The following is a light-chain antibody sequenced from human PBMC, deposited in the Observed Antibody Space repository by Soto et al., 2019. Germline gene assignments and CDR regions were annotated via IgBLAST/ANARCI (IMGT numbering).Light chain of an antibody. J-gene: IGKJ1*01. Sequence: IEMTHSGGTRSVYKEERANLTSRASQSVSIKLACYQQTPGQAPRLLIYGASTRATCIPARFSGSGSGTDFTLTISRLDPDDFAVYYCQQYCLSSPFGQVTNVDVK. CDR3: QQYCLSSP. CDR2: GAS. CDR1: QSVSIK. V-gene: IGKV3-15*01.